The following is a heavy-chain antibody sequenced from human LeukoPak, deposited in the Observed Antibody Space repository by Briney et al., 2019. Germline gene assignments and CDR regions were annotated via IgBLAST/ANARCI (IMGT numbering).Heavy chain of an antibody. CDR1: GGSISSYY. D-gene: IGHD6-19*01. Sequence: SETLSLTCTVSGGSISSYYWSWIRQLPGKGLEWIGYIYYSGSTNYNPSLKSRVTISVDTSKNQFSLKLSSVTAADTAVYYCARDGDSSGWYWFYFDYWGQGTLVTVSS. CDR2: IYYSGST. V-gene: IGHV4-59*01. CDR3: ARDGDSSGWYWFYFDY. J-gene: IGHJ4*02.